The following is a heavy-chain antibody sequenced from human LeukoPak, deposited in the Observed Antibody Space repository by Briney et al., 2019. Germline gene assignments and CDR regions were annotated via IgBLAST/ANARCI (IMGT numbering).Heavy chain of an antibody. Sequence: GSLRLSCAASGFTFSSHAMSWVRQAPGKGLEWVSAISGSGGSTYYADSVKGRFTISRDNSKNTLYLQMNSLRAEDTAVYSCANYLYQNYYYGMDVWGQGTTVTVSS. V-gene: IGHV3-23*01. CDR2: ISGSGGST. D-gene: IGHD2-2*01. CDR1: GFTFSSHA. CDR3: ANYLYQNYYYGMDV. J-gene: IGHJ6*02.